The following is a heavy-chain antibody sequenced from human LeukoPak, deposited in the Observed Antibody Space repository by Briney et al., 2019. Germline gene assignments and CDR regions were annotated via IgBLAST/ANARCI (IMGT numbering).Heavy chain of an antibody. V-gene: IGHV1-24*01. CDR2: FDPEDGET. J-gene: IGHJ4*02. Sequence: GASAKVSCKVSGYTLTELSMHWVRQAPGKGLEWMGGFDPEDGETIYAQKFQGRVTMTEDTSTDTAYMELSSLRSEDTAVYYCATGLSPGRYFDYWGQGTLVTVSS. CDR3: ATGLSPGRYFDY. D-gene: IGHD2-15*01. CDR1: GYTLTELS.